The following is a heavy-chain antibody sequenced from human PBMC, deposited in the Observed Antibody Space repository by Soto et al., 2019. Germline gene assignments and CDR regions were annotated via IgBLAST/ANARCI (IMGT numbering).Heavy chain of an antibody. CDR3: ARDKITGRFDY. V-gene: IGHV4-34*01. Sequence: QVQLQQWGAGLLKPSETLSLTCAVYGGSFSGYYWTWIRQPPGTGLEWIGEINHSGSTNYNPSLKSRVTISVDTSKTQFSLQLTSVTAADTAVYYCARDKITGRFDYWGQGTLVTVSS. J-gene: IGHJ4*02. CDR2: INHSGST. CDR1: GGSFSGYY. D-gene: IGHD2-8*02.